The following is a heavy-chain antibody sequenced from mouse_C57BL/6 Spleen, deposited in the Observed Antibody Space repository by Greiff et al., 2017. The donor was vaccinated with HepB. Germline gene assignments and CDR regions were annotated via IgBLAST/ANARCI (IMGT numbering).Heavy chain of an antibody. CDR2: IHPNSGST. CDR3: ARSTAQATSFAD. V-gene: IGHV1-64*01. Sequence: QVQLQQPGAELVKPGASVKLSCKASGYTFTSYWMHWVKQRPGQGLEWIGMIHPNSGSTNYNEKFKRKATLTVDKSSSTAYMQLSSLTSEDSAVYYCARSTAQATSFADWGQGTLVTVSA. D-gene: IGHD3-2*02. CDR1: GYTFTSYW. J-gene: IGHJ3*01.